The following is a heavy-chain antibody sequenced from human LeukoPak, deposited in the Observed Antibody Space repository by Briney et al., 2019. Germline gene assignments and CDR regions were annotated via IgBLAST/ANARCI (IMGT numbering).Heavy chain of an antibody. D-gene: IGHD3-22*01. CDR2: INHSGST. CDR1: GGSFSGYY. Sequence: PSETLSLTCAVYGGSFSGYYWSWIRQPPGKGLEWIGEINHSGSTNYNPSLKSRVTISVDTSKNQFSLKLSSVTAADTAVYYCARGLYDSSGYPQAVLDYWGQGTLVTVSS. CDR3: ARGLYDSSGYPQAVLDY. V-gene: IGHV4-34*01. J-gene: IGHJ4*02.